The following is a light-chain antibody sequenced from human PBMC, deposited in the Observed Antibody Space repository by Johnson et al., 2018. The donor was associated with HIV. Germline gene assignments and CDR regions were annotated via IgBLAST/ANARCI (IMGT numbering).Light chain of an antibody. CDR1: SSNIGHNY. CDR2: DNN. CDR3: GKWDSSLSAYV. Sequence: QSVLTQPPSASQTPGQRVTISCSGSSSNIGHNYVSWYQQLPGTAPKLLIYDNNKRPSGIPDRFSGSKSGTSATLGITGLQTGDEADYYCGKWDSSLSAYVFGTVTQVTVL. V-gene: IGLV1-51*01. J-gene: IGLJ1*01.